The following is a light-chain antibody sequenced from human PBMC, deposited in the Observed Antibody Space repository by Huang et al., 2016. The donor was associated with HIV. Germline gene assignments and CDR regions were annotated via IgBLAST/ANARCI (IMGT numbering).Light chain of an antibody. CDR3: QQYNSYSMT. J-gene: IGKJ5*01. Sequence: DIQMTQSPSTLTASVGDRVTITCRASQTIITWLAWYQQKPGQAPKVLIYKASSLQSGVPSRFSGSGSGTEFTLTISSLQPDDFATYYCQQYNSYSMTFGQGTRLDVK. V-gene: IGKV1-5*03. CDR1: QTIITW. CDR2: KAS.